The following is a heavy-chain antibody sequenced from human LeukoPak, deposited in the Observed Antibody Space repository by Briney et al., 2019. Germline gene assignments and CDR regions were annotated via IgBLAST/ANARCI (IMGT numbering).Heavy chain of an antibody. Sequence: SETLSLTCTVSGGSITSYYWSWIRHPPGKGLEWIGYISYSGSTNYNPSLKSRATISVDTSKNQFSLKLSSVTAADTAVYYCARHGGYSNGYARYFDYWGQGTQVTVSS. J-gene: IGHJ4*02. CDR3: ARHGGYSNGYARYFDY. CDR2: ISYSGST. D-gene: IGHD5-18*01. CDR1: GGSITSYY. V-gene: IGHV4-59*08.